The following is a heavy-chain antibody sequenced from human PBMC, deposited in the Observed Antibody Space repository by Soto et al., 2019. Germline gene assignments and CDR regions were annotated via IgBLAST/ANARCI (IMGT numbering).Heavy chain of an antibody. J-gene: IGHJ4*02. V-gene: IGHV4-30-4*01. CDR3: AREKGYISGPKNFDY. CDR2: IYDSGSS. CDR1: GASISSGDYF. Sequence: SETLSLTCTVSGASISSGDYFWSWIRQSPGKGLQWIGYIYDSGSSYYNPSLKSRVTMAVDTSKNQFSLKLSSVTAADTAVYYCAREKGYISGPKNFDYWGQGTLVTVSS. D-gene: IGHD5-12*01.